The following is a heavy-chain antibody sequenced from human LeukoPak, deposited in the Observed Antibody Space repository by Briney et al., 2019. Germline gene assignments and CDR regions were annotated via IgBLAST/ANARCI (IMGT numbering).Heavy chain of an antibody. CDR1: GYTFTGYY. CDR2: INPNSGGT. J-gene: IGHJ6*03. CDR3: AKSSSPGGYYYYYMDV. D-gene: IGHD6-6*01. V-gene: IGHV1-2*02. Sequence: GASVKVSCKASGYTFTGYYMHWVRQAPGQGLEWMGWINPNSGGTNYAQKFQGRVTMTRDTSISTAYMELSRLRSDDTAVYYCAKSSSPGGYYYYYMDVWGKGTTVTVSS.